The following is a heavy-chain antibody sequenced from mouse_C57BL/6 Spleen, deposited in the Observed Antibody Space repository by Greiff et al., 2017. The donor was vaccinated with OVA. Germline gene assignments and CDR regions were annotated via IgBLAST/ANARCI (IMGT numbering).Heavy chain of an antibody. Sequence: EVQGVESGGGLVQPGGSMKLSCVASGFTFSNYWMNWVRQSPEKGLEWVAQIRLKSDNYATHYAESVKGRFTISRDDSKSSVYLQMNNLRAEDTGIYYCTAVWEDYWGQGTTLTVSS. CDR3: TAVWEDY. CDR1: GFTFSNYW. CDR2: IRLKSDNYAT. D-gene: IGHD2-10*02. V-gene: IGHV6-3*01. J-gene: IGHJ2*01.